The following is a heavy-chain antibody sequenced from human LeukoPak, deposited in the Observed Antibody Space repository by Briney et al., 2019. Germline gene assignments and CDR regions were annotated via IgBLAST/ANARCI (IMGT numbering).Heavy chain of an antibody. D-gene: IGHD3-22*01. CDR2: IYHSGST. CDR1: GGSISSDGYS. J-gene: IGHJ3*02. Sequence: PSQTLSLTCAVSGGSISSDGYSWSWIRQPPGKGLEWIGYIYHSGSTYYNPSLKSRVTISVDRSKNQFSLKLSSVTAADTAVYYCAREVSGGYDSSTLDAFDIWGQGTMVTVSS. CDR3: AREVSGGYDSSTLDAFDI. V-gene: IGHV4-30-2*01.